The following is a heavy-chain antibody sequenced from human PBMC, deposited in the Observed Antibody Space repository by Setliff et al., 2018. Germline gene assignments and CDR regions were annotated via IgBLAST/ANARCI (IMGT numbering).Heavy chain of an antibody. CDR3: ARGITSGGYWGQSSHYLDV. Sequence: PSETLSLTCSVSGGSISSGSDYWAWIRQPAGKGLEWIGHIYTRGITNYNPSLKSRVTISVDTSKNQFSLKLNSVTAADTAVYFCARGITSGGYWGQSSHYLDVWGKGTTVTVS. CDR1: GGSISSGSDY. V-gene: IGHV4-61*09. D-gene: IGHD3-22*01. J-gene: IGHJ6*03. CDR2: IYTRGIT.